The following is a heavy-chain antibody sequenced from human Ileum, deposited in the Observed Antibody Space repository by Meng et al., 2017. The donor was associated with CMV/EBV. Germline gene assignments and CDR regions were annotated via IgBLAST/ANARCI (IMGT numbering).Heavy chain of an antibody. J-gene: IGHJ6*02. CDR3: ARDGKYQLRSFSYGMDV. CDR1: GYTFTGYY. Sequence: ASVKVSCKASGYTFTGYYMHWVRQAPGQGLEWMGWINPNSGGTNYAQKFQGRVTMTRDTSISTAYMELSRLRSDDTAVYYCARDGKYQLRSFSYGMDVWGQGTTVTVSS. CDR2: INPNSGGT. D-gene: IGHD2-2*01. V-gene: IGHV1-2*02.